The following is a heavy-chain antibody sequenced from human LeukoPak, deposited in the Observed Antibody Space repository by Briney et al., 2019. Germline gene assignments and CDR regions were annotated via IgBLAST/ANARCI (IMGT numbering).Heavy chain of an antibody. V-gene: IGHV1-2*02. CDR1: GYTFTGCY. CDR3: ARDPGGTAMVTVDY. J-gene: IGHJ4*02. CDR2: INPNSGGT. D-gene: IGHD5-18*01. Sequence: ASVKVSCKASGYTFTGCYMHWVRQAPGQGLEWMGWINPNSGGTNYAQKFQGRVTITADKSTSTAYMEPSSLRSEDTAVYYCARDPGGTAMVTVDYWGQGTLVTVSS.